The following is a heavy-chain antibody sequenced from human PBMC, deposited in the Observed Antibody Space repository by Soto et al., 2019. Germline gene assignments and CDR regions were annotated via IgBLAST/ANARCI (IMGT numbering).Heavy chain of an antibody. V-gene: IGHV2-5*02. CDR3: AHRLYTNWPWNSGVFDY. Sequence: QITLKESGPTLVKPTQTLTLTCTFSGFSLSTSGVGVGWIRQPPGKALEWLALIYWDDDKRYSPSLQSRLTTTKDTSKNQVVLTMTNIDPVDTATYYCAHRLYTNWPWNSGVFDYWGQGTLVTVSS. D-gene: IGHD5-12*01. CDR2: IYWDDDK. CDR1: GFSLSTSGVG. J-gene: IGHJ4*02.